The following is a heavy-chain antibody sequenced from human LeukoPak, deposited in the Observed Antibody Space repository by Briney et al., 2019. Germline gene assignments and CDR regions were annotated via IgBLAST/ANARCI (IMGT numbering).Heavy chain of an antibody. CDR3: AKRGVVIRVILVGFHKEAYYFDS. V-gene: IGHV3-23*01. CDR2: ISDSGGRT. Sequence: GGSLRLSCAVSGITLSNYGMSWVRQAPGKGLEWVAGISDSGGRTNYTDSVKGRFTISRDNPKNTVYLQMNSLRPEDTAVYFCAKRGVVIRVILVGFHKEAYYFDSWGQGALVTVSS. J-gene: IGHJ4*02. D-gene: IGHD3-22*01. CDR1: GITLSNYG.